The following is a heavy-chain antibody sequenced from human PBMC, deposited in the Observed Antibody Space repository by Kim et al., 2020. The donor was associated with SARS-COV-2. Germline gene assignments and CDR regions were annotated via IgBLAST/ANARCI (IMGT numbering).Heavy chain of an antibody. CDR1: GGSISSSSYY. D-gene: IGHD4-17*01. CDR3: AREYGDYLSYYYGMDV. Sequence: SETLSLTCTVSGGSISSSSYYWGWIRQPPGKGLEWIGSIYYSGSTYYNPSLKSRVTISVDTSKNQFSLKLSSVTAADTAVYYCAREYGDYLSYYYGMDVWGQGTTVTVSS. CDR2: IYYSGST. V-gene: IGHV4-39*07. J-gene: IGHJ6*02.